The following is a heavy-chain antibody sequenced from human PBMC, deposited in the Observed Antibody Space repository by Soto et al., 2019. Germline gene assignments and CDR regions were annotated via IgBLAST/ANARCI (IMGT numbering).Heavy chain of an antibody. CDR2: IYYSGST. J-gene: IGHJ4*02. CDR1: GGSISSGAYY. Sequence: QVQLQESGPGLVKPSQTLSLTCTVSGGSISSGAYYWSWIRQHPGKGLEWIGYIYYSGSTYYNPSLKRRVTISVDTSKNQFSLQLSSVTAADTAVYYCARVVAATHSDYWGQGTLVTVSS. D-gene: IGHD2-15*01. V-gene: IGHV4-31*03. CDR3: ARVVAATHSDY.